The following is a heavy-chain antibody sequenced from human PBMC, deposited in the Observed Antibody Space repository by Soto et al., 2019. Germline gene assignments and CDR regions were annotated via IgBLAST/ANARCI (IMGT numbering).Heavy chain of an antibody. Sequence: QVQLVESGGGVVQPGRSLRLSCAASGFTFSSYGMHWVRQAPGKGLEWVAVISYDGSNKYYADSVKGRFTISRDNSKNTLYLQMNSLRAEDTAVYYCAKDLGTADPMVVDYYYRDVWGKGTTVTVSS. CDR3: AKDLGTADPMVVDYYYRDV. J-gene: IGHJ6*03. CDR1: GFTFSSYG. CDR2: ISYDGSNK. V-gene: IGHV3-30*18. D-gene: IGHD5-18*01.